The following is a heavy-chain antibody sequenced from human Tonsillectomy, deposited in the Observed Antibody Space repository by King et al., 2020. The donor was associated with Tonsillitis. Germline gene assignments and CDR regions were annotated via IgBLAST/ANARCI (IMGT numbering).Heavy chain of an antibody. Sequence: TLKESGPVLVKPTETLTLTCTVSGFSLSNARMGVSWIRKPPGKALEWLAHIFSNDEKSYSTSLKSRLTISKDTSKSQVVLTMTNMDPVDTATYYCARTYPYYDYVWGSYRPYFDSWCQGTLVTVSS. CDR3: ARTYPYYDYVWGSYRPYFDS. D-gene: IGHD3-16*02. CDR2: IFSNDEK. J-gene: IGHJ4*02. V-gene: IGHV2-26*01. CDR1: GFSLSNARMG.